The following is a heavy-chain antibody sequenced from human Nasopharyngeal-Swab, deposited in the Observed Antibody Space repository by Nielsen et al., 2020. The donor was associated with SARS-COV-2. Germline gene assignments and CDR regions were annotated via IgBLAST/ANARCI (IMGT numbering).Heavy chain of an antibody. J-gene: IGHJ4*02. V-gene: IGHV2-5*02. CDR3: AHKKNWNFDY. CDR2: IYGDDGK. D-gene: IGHD1-1*01. Sequence: WIRQPPGKALEWLALIYGDDGKTYSPSLQSSLTITTDTSKNQVVLTMINMDPVDTATYYCAHKKNWNFDYWGQGTLVTVSS.